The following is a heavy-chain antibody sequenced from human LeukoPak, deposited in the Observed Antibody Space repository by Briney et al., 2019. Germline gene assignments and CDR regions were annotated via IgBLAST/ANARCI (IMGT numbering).Heavy chain of an antibody. J-gene: IGHJ6*03. V-gene: IGHV4-59*01. Sequence: SETLSLTCAVSGGSISSYYWSWIRQPPGKGLEWIGYIYYSGSTNYNPSLKSRVTISVDTSKNQFSLKLSSVTAADTAVYYCARNYYYYYMDVWGKGTTVAVSS. CDR1: GGSISSYY. CDR3: ARNYYYYYMDV. CDR2: IYYSGST.